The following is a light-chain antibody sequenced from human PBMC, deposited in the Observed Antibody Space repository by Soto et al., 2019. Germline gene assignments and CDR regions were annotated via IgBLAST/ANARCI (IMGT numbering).Light chain of an antibody. CDR1: QSISSW. Sequence: DIRVTQSPSTLSASVGDRVTITCRASQSISSWLAWYQQKPGKAPKLLIYKASSLESGVPSRFSGSGSGTEFTLTISSLQPEDFATYYCQQYNSYPITFGQGTRLEI. CDR3: QQYNSYPIT. CDR2: KAS. V-gene: IGKV1-5*03. J-gene: IGKJ5*01.